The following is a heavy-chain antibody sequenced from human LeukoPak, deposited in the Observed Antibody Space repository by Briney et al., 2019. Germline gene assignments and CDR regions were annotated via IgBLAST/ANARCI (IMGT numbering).Heavy chain of an antibody. Sequence: ASVKVSCKASGYTFTSYDINWVRQATGQGLEWMGWTNPNSGNTGYAQKFQGRVTITRNTSISTAYMELSSLRSEDTAVYYCARNRPLFTIFGVVIPGWFDPWGQGTLVTVSS. CDR2: TNPNSGNT. V-gene: IGHV1-8*03. D-gene: IGHD3-3*01. CDR1: GYTFTSYD. CDR3: ARNRPLFTIFGVVIPGWFDP. J-gene: IGHJ5*02.